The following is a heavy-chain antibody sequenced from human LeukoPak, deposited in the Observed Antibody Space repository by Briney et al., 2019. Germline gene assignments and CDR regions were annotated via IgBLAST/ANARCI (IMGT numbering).Heavy chain of an antibody. CDR1: GGTFSSYA. CDR2: IIPIFGTA. V-gene: IGHV1-69*13. D-gene: IGHD5-12*01. Sequence: SVKVSCKASGGTFSSYAISWVRQAPVQGLEWMGGIIPIFGTANYARKFQGRVTITADESTSTAYMELSSLRSEDTAVYYCARTRGYSGYDSLDYWGQGTLVTVSS. CDR3: ARTRGYSGYDSLDY. J-gene: IGHJ4*02.